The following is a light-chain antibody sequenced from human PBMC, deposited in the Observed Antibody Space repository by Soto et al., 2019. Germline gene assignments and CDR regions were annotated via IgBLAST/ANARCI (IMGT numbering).Light chain of an antibody. V-gene: IGKV3-11*01. Sequence: VMLTQSPATLSLKPGKRSSLSCMVSQCVRSYSSWCPQTRGQASRLLIYCASHRATGIPARFSGSGSGTDFPLNIGFLQPEDFPVYTCQPYSKWPITFGGGSMV. CDR3: QPYSKWPIT. J-gene: IGKJ4*01. CDR1: QCVRSY. CDR2: CAS.